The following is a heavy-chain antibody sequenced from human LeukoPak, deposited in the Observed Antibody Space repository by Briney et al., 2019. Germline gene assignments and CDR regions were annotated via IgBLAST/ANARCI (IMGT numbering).Heavy chain of an antibody. Sequence: SETLSLTCAVPGGSISSGGYSWSSIPQPPGKGLEWIGYIYHSGSTYYNPSLKSRVTISVDRSKNQFSLKLSSVTAADTAVYYCARSYGSGSYNYWGQGTLVTVSS. CDR1: GGSISSGGYS. CDR3: ARSYGSGSYNY. V-gene: IGHV4-30-2*01. D-gene: IGHD3-10*01. CDR2: IYHSGST. J-gene: IGHJ4*02.